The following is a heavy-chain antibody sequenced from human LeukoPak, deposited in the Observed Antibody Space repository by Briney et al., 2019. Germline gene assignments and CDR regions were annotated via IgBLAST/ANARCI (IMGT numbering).Heavy chain of an antibody. Sequence: SETLSLTCAVYGGSFSGYYWSWIRQPPGKGLEWIGEINHSGSTNYNPSLKSRVTISVDTSKNQFSLKLSSVTAADTAVYYCARGPPGIAVATLGFDPWGQGTLVTVSS. CDR1: GGSFSGYY. CDR2: INHSGST. J-gene: IGHJ5*02. V-gene: IGHV4-34*01. CDR3: ARGPPGIAVATLGFDP. D-gene: IGHD6-19*01.